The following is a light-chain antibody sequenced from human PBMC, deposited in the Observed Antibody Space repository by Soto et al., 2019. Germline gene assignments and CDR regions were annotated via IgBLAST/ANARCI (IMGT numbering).Light chain of an antibody. CDR3: QQYDTSPRT. Sequence: EVMLTQSPGTLSLSPGERATLSCRASQSVSSNYLAWYQQKSGQAPRLLIYGASNRATGIPDRFSGSRSGTDFTLTIRRLEPEDFEVYYFQQYDTSPRTFGQGNKVEF. CDR2: GAS. CDR1: QSVSSNY. J-gene: IGKJ1*01. V-gene: IGKV3-20*01.